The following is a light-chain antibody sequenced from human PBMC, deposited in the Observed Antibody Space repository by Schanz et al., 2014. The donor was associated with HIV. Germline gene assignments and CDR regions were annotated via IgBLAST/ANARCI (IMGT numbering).Light chain of an antibody. V-gene: IGLV2-11*01. CDR1: SSDIGGYNY. CDR2: EVN. CDR3: AAWDDSLSGQV. Sequence: QSALTQPRSVSGSPGQSVTISCTGTSSDIGGYNYVSWYQQHPGKAPKLMIYEVNKRPSGVPDRFSGSKSGTSASLVISGLRSEDEAHYYCAAWDDSLSGQVFGGGTKVTVL. J-gene: IGLJ3*02.